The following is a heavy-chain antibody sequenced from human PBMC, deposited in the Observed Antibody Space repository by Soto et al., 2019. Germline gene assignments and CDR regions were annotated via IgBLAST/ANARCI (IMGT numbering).Heavy chain of an antibody. CDR1: GFTFSSYG. CDR2: IWYDGSNK. CDR3: ARDNREAAREFEY. D-gene: IGHD6-6*01. Sequence: PGGSLRLSCSASGFTFSSYGMHWVRQAPGKGLEWVAVIWYDGSNKYYADSVKGRFTISRDNSKNTLYLQMNSLRAEDTAVYYCARDNREAAREFEYWGQGTLVTVSS. V-gene: IGHV3-33*01. J-gene: IGHJ4*02.